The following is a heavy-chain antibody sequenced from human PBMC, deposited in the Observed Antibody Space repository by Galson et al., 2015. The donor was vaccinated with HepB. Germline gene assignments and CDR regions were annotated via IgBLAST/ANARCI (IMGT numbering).Heavy chain of an antibody. Sequence: SVKVSCKASGYTFTSYGISWVRQAPGQGLEWMGWISAYNGNTNYAQKLQGRVTMTTDTSTSTAYMELRSLRSDDTAVYYCAREVAELLSPNYYYYYGMDVWGQGTTVTVSS. CDR1: GYTFTSYG. V-gene: IGHV1-18*04. CDR2: ISAYNGNT. D-gene: IGHD3-10*01. J-gene: IGHJ6*02. CDR3: AREVAELLSPNYYYYYGMDV.